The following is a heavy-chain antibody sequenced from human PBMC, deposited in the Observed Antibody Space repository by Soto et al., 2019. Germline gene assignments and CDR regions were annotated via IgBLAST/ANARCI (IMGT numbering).Heavy chain of an antibody. CDR2: INHSGST. CDR1: GGSFSGYY. V-gene: IGHV4-34*01. Sequence: SETLSLTCAVYGGSFSGYYWSWIRQPPGKGLEWIGEINHSGSTNYNPSLKSRVTISVDTSKNQFSLKLSSVTAADTAVYYCARSKSKYYYYMDVWGKGTTVTXSS. J-gene: IGHJ6*03. CDR3: ARSKSKYYYYMDV.